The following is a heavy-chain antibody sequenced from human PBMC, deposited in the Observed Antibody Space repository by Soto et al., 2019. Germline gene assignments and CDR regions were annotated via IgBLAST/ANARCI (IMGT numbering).Heavy chain of an antibody. Sequence: SETLSLTCSVSGGSMSEYFWSWIRQSPGKGLEWIGYIYYLGSTDYSPSLKSRVTISVDTSKRQFSLRLTSVTAADTAVYYCARDGYDGSGSPYPAYWGPGTQVTVSS. CDR2: IYYLGST. CDR1: GGSMSEYF. CDR3: ARDGYDGSGSPYPAY. J-gene: IGHJ4*02. V-gene: IGHV4-59*01. D-gene: IGHD3-10*01.